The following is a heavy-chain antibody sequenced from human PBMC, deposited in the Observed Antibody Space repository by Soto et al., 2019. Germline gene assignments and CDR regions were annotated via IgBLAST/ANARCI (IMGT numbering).Heavy chain of an antibody. D-gene: IGHD3-3*01. CDR1: GFTFSSYW. Sequence: EVQLVESGGGLVQPGGSLRLSCAASGFTFSSYWMHWVRQAPGKGLVWVSRINSDGNITSYADSVKGRFTISRDNGKNTRYLQMNSMRAEDTAVYYCVRDNPDLRYLGGVSPYYYGMDVWGQGTTITVSS. CDR3: VRDNPDLRYLGGVSPYYYGMDV. V-gene: IGHV3-74*01. J-gene: IGHJ6*02. CDR2: INSDGNIT.